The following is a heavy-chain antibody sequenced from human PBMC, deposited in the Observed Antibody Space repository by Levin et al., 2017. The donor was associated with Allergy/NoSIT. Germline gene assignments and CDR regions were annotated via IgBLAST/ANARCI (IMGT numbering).Heavy chain of an antibody. CDR1: GFTFSDYY. Sequence: SCAASGFTFSDYYMSWIRQAPGKGLEWVSYISSSGSTIYYADSVKGRFTISRDNAKNSLYLQMNSLRAEDTAVYYCARDALYCSGGSCYSRTDAFDIWGQGTMVTVSS. J-gene: IGHJ3*02. D-gene: IGHD2-15*01. CDR2: ISSSGSTI. CDR3: ARDALYCSGGSCYSRTDAFDI. V-gene: IGHV3-11*01.